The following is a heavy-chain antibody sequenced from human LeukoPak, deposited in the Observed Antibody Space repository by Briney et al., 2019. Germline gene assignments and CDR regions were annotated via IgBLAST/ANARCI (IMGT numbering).Heavy chain of an antibody. CDR1: GFTVISTY. D-gene: IGHD4-23*01. Sequence: GGSLRLSCAASGFTVISTYMSWVRQAPGKGLERVSIIYSGGATYYAASVKGRFTISRDNSKNTLYLQMNSLRAEDTAVYYCATFYGGNSRGAFDIWGQGTMVTVSS. J-gene: IGHJ3*02. CDR2: IYSGGAT. V-gene: IGHV3-53*01. CDR3: ATFYGGNSRGAFDI.